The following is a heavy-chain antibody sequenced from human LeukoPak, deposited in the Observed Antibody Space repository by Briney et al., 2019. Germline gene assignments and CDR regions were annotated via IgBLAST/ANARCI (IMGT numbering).Heavy chain of an antibody. Sequence: PGGSLRLSCAASGFTVSSNYMSWVRQAPGKGLEWVSIIYSGGSTYYADSVKGRFTISRDNSKNTLYLQMNSLRAEDTAVYYCARRAVAGYYFDYWGQGTLVTVSS. V-gene: IGHV3-66*01. CDR2: IYSGGST. CDR3: ARRAVAGYYFDY. J-gene: IGHJ4*02. D-gene: IGHD6-19*01. CDR1: GFTVSSNY.